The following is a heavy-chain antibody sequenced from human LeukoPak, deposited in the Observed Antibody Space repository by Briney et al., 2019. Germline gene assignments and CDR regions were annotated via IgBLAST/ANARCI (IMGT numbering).Heavy chain of an antibody. V-gene: IGHV3-33*01. J-gene: IGHJ6*02. CDR2: ISYDGSNK. Sequence: PGGSLRLSCAASGFSFSTFGMHWVRQAPGKGLEWAAVISYDGSNKLYADSVKGRFTISRDNSKNTLYLQINSLRAGDTAVYYCAREGYRDYYYGMDVWGQGTTVTVSS. CDR1: GFSFSTFG. D-gene: IGHD1-1*01. CDR3: AREGYRDYYYGMDV.